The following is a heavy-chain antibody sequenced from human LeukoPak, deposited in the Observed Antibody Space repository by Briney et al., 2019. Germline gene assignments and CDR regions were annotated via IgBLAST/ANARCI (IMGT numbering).Heavy chain of an antibody. CDR3: ARVVVRDANNYKDY. CDR1: GYTFTSYG. CDR2: IHPNSGGT. J-gene: IGHJ4*02. Sequence: ASVKVSCKASGYTFTSYGISWVRQAPGQGLEWMGWIHPNSGGTNYAQKFQGRVTMTRDTSISTAYLDLSRLRSDDTAVYYCARVVVRDANNYKDYWGQGTLVTVSS. D-gene: IGHD5-24*01. V-gene: IGHV1-2*02.